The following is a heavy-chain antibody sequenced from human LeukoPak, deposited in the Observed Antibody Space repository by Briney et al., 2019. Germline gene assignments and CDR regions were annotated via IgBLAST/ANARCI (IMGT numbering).Heavy chain of an antibody. CDR2: ISGSGGST. Sequence: GGSLRLSCVASGFTFSSYAMSWVRQAPGKGLEWVSAISGSGGSTYYADSVKGRFTISRDNSKNTLYLQMNSLRAEDTAVYYCAKGRIGYSSSCYDYWGQGTLVTVSS. D-gene: IGHD6-13*01. J-gene: IGHJ4*02. CDR1: GFTFSSYA. V-gene: IGHV3-23*01. CDR3: AKGRIGYSSSCYDY.